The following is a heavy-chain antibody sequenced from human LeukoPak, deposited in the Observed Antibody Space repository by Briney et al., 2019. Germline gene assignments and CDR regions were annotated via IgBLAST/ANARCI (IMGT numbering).Heavy chain of an antibody. D-gene: IGHD3-22*01. CDR3: AREGSGYYAGYFDY. CDR2: IYYTGST. CDR1: GGSISRDY. Sequence: SETLSLTCTVSGGSISRDYWSWIRQPPGKGLEWIGYIYYTGSTNYNPSLKSRVTISVDTSKNQFSLKLSSVTAADTAVYYCAREGSGYYAGYFDYWGQGTLVTVSS. V-gene: IGHV4-59*01. J-gene: IGHJ4*02.